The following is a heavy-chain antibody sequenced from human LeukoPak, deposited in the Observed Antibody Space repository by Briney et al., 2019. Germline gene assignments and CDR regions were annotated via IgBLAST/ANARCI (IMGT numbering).Heavy chain of an antibody. CDR3: ARDFLPPHYTATIRPDWYFDL. CDR2: IYYSAST. V-gene: IGHV4-59*12. J-gene: IGHJ2*01. CDR1: GDSISPYY. D-gene: IGHD5-12*01. Sequence: PSETLSLTCTVSGDSISPYYWHWIRQPPGKGLEWIGSIYYSASTYYNPSLKSRVTISVDTSKNQFSLKLSSVTAADTAVYYCARDFLPPHYTATIRPDWYFDLWGRGSLVTVSS.